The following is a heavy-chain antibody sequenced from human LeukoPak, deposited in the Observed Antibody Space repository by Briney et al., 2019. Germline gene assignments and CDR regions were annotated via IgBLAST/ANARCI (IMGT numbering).Heavy chain of an antibody. CDR1: GYTFTSYD. CDR3: ARGKAARTSPVFDP. V-gene: IGHV1-8*03. J-gene: IGHJ5*02. Sequence: GASLRVSCTASGYTFTSYDINWVRQATGQGLEWMGWMNPNSGNTGYAQKFQGRVTITRNISISTAYMELSSLRSEDSAVYYCARGKAARTSPVFDPWGQGTLVTVSS. CDR2: MNPNSGNT. D-gene: IGHD6-6*01.